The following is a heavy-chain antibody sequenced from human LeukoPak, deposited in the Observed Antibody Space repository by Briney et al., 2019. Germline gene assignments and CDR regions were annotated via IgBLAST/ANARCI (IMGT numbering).Heavy chain of an antibody. D-gene: IGHD5-12*01. V-gene: IGHV3-74*01. J-gene: IGHJ6*02. CDR3: ARDPGYSGYFYGMDI. Sequence: GGSLRLSCAASGFTFGSDWMHWVRQAPGKGLVWVPRINHNGNSIHYADSVKGRFTISRDNAKNTLHQQMNSLRAEDTAVYYCARDPGYSGYFYGMDIWGQGTTVTVSS. CDR2: INHNGNSI. CDR1: GFTFGSDW.